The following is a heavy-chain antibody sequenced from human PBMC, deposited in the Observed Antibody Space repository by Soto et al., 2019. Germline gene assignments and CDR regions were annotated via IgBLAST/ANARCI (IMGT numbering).Heavy chain of an antibody. CDR3: ETPIETYPATHDFDI. D-gene: IGHD2-2*01. CDR1: GGSISSSSYY. CDR2: IYYSGST. J-gene: IGHJ3*02. Sequence: SETLSLTCTVSGGSISSSSYYWGWIRQPPGKGLEWIGSIYYSGSTYYNPSLKSRVTISVETSKNQFSLKLSSVTAADTAVYYCETPIETYPATHDFDICGQG. V-gene: IGHV4-39*01.